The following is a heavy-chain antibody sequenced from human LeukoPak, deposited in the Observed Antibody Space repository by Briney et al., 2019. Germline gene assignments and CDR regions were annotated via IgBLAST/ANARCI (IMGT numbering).Heavy chain of an antibody. Sequence: SETLSLTCTVSGGSISSSSYYWGWIRQPPGTGLEWIGEINHSGSTNYNPSLKSRVTISVDTSKNQFSLKLSSVTAADTAVYYCARLVRGVIITHYYYYYYMDVWGKGTTVTVSS. D-gene: IGHD3-10*01. CDR3: ARLVRGVIITHYYYYYYMDV. V-gene: IGHV4-39*07. CDR1: GGSISSSSYY. J-gene: IGHJ6*03. CDR2: INHSGST.